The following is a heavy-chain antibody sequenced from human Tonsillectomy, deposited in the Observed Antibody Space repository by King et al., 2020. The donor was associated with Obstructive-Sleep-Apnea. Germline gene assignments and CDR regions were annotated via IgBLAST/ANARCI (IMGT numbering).Heavy chain of an antibody. CDR3: ARLAVTYYDILTGSPPYGMDV. CDR2: INPSGGST. J-gene: IGHJ6*02. Sequence: VQLVESGAEVKKPGASVKVSCKASGYTFTSYYMHWVRQAPGQGLEWMGIINPSGGSTSYAQKFQGRVTMTRATSTSTVYMELSSLRSEDTAVYYCARLAVTYYDILTGSPPYGMDVWGQGTTVTVSS. D-gene: IGHD3-9*01. CDR1: GYTFTSYY. V-gene: IGHV1-46*01.